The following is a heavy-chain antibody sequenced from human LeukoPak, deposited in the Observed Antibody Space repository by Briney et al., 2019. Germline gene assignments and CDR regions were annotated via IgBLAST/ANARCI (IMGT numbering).Heavy chain of an antibody. Sequence: ASVRVSCKASGYTFTGYYMHWVRQAPGQGLEWMGWINPNSGGTNYAQKFQGRVTMTRDTSISTAYMELSRLRSDDTAVYYCARAVTMVRGALDAFDIWGQGTMVTVSS. V-gene: IGHV1-2*02. D-gene: IGHD3-10*01. J-gene: IGHJ3*02. CDR3: ARAVTMVRGALDAFDI. CDR2: INPNSGGT. CDR1: GYTFTGYY.